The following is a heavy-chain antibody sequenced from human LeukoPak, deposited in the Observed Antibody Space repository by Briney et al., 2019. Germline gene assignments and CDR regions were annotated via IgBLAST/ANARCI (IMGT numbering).Heavy chain of an antibody. CDR3: ARALGDTAMVPFF. V-gene: IGHV1-46*01. CDR1: GYTFTSYH. CDR2: INPSGGST. Sequence: ASVKVSCKASGYTFTSYHMHWVRQAPGQGLEWMGIINPSGGSTSYVQKFQGRVTMTRDTSTSTVYMELSSLRSEDTAVYYYARALGDTAMVPFFWGQGTLATVSS. J-gene: IGHJ4*02. D-gene: IGHD5-18*01.